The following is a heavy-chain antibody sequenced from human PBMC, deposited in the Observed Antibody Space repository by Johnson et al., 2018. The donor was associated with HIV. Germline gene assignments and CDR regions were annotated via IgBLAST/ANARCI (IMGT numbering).Heavy chain of an antibody. CDR2: ISYDGSNK. Sequence: QVQLVESGGGVVRPGGSLRLSCAASGFTLSNNAMHWVRQAPGKGLEWVAVISYDGSNKYYAHSVKGRFTISRDNARSTLYLQMNSLRPEDTAVYYCARDQTYYYDTSGYQGAFDIWGQGTMVSVSS. CDR1: GFTLSNNA. V-gene: IGHV3-30*04. J-gene: IGHJ3*02. D-gene: IGHD3-22*01. CDR3: ARDQTYYYDTSGYQGAFDI.